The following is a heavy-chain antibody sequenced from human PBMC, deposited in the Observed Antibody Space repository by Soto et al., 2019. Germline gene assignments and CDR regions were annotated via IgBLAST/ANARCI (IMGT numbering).Heavy chain of an antibody. Sequence: GASVKVSCKASGGTFSSYAISWVRQAPGQGLERMGGIIPIFGTANYAQKFQGRVTITADESTSTAYMELSSLRSEDTAVYYCARAYCGGDCYPNWFDPWGQGTLVTVSS. V-gene: IGHV1-69*13. J-gene: IGHJ5*02. D-gene: IGHD2-21*02. CDR1: GGTFSSYA. CDR2: IIPIFGTA. CDR3: ARAYCGGDCYPNWFDP.